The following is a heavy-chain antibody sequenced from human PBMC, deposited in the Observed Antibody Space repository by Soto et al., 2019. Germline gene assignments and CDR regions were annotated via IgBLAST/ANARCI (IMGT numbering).Heavy chain of an antibody. D-gene: IGHD2-2*02. J-gene: IGHJ4*02. CDR2: ISGSGGST. CDR1: GFTFSSYA. Sequence: PGGSLRLSCAASGFTFSSYAMSWVRQAPGKGLEWVSAISGSGGSTYYADSVKGRFTISRDNSKNTLYLQMNSLRAEDTAVYYCAKSPNFYCSSPNCYKYYFDHWGRGTRVTVSS. V-gene: IGHV3-23*01. CDR3: AKSPNFYCSSPNCYKYYFDH.